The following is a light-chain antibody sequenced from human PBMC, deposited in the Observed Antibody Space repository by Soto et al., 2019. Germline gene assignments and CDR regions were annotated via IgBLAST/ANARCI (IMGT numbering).Light chain of an antibody. J-gene: IGLJ1*01. CDR3: CSYAGSFYV. V-gene: IGLV2-23*01. Sequence: SVLTQPASVSGSPGQSITISCTGTSSDVGSHNLVSWYQQHPGKAPKLMIYEGSKRPSGVSNRFSGSKSGNTASLTISGLQAEDEADYYCCSYAGSFYVFGTGTKVTVL. CDR2: EGS. CDR1: SSDVGSHNL.